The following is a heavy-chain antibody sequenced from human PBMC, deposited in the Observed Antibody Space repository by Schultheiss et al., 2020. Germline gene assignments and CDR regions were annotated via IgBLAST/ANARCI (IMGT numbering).Heavy chain of an antibody. D-gene: IGHD2-2*01. J-gene: IGHJ6*03. CDR1: GFTFSSYS. Sequence: GSLRLSCAASGFTFSSYSMNWVRQAPGKGLEWIGEINHSGSTNYNPSLKSRVTISVDTSKNQFSLKLSSVTAADTAVYYCARDIPAASAGVDYYYYMDVWGKGNTGTVSS. CDR3: ARDIPAASAGVDYYYYMDV. V-gene: IGHV4-34*01. CDR2: INHSGST.